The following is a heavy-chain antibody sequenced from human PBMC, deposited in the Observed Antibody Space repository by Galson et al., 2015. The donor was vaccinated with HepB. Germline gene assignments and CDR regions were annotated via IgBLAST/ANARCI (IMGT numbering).Heavy chain of an antibody. CDR1: GFTFKYAW. J-gene: IGHJ4*02. V-gene: IGHV3-15*01. D-gene: IGHD3/OR15-3a*01. Sequence: SLRLSCAASGFTFKYAWMSWVRKGPGKGLEWVGRFKSKTNGGTIDYAAPVKGRFIISRDDSKRMVYLQINSLQIEDTGVHYCAAGTGRTDFDYWGQGTLVTVSS. CDR3: AAGTGRTDFDY. CDR2: FKSKTNGGTI.